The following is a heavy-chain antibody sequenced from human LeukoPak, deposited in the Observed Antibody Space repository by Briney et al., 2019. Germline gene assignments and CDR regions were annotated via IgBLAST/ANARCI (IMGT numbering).Heavy chain of an antibody. CDR1: GFTFGSYS. D-gene: IGHD3-10*01. CDR2: ISSSSSYI. V-gene: IGHV3-21*03. J-gene: IGHJ6*03. Sequence: GGSLRLSCAASGFTFGSYSMNWVRQAPGKGLEWVSSISSSSSYIYYADSVKGRFTISRDNAKNSLYLQMNSLRAEDTAVYYCARDGGPEGSGSYFTLYYYYYMDVWGKGTTVTVSS. CDR3: ARDGGPEGSGSYFTLYYYYYMDV.